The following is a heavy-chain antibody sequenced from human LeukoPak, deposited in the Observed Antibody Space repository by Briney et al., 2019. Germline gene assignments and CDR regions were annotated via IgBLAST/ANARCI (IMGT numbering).Heavy chain of an antibody. CDR3: ARQLDSSGYYYYYFDY. J-gene: IGHJ4*02. D-gene: IGHD3-22*01. Sequence: PSETLSLTCTVSGGSISSSSYYWGWIRQPPGKGLEWIGRIYYSGSTYYNPSLKSRVTISVDTSKNQFSLKLSSVTAADTAVYYCARQLDSSGYYYYYFDYWGQGTLVTVSS. V-gene: IGHV4-39*01. CDR1: GGSISSSSYY. CDR2: IYYSGST.